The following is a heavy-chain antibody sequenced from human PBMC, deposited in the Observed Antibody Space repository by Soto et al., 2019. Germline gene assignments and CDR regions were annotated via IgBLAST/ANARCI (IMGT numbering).Heavy chain of an antibody. D-gene: IGHD3-3*01. CDR1: GFTFSSYS. CDR2: ISSSSSYI. CDR3: ERDRGYDFWSGQLDY. Sequence: GGSLRLSCAASGFTFSSYSMNWVRQAPGKGLEWVSSISSSSSYIYYADSVKGRFTISRDNAKNSLYLQMNSLRAEDTAVYFCERDRGYDFWSGQLDYWGQGTLVTVSS. J-gene: IGHJ4*02. V-gene: IGHV3-21*01.